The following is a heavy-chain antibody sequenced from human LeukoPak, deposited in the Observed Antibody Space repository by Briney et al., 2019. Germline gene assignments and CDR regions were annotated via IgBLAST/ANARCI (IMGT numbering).Heavy chain of an antibody. V-gene: IGHV4-38-2*02. CDR2: IYHSGST. CDR3: ARGSIAAAAPLDY. D-gene: IGHD6-13*01. J-gene: IGHJ4*02. CDR1: GYSISSGYY. Sequence: SETLSLTCTVSGYSISSGYYWGWIRQPPGKGLEWIGSIYHSGSTYYNPSLKSRVTISVDTSKNQFSLKLSSVTAADTAVYYCARGSIAAAAPLDYWGQGTLVTVSS.